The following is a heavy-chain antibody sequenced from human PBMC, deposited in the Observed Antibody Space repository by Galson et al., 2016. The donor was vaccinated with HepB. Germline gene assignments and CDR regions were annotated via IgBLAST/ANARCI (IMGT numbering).Heavy chain of an antibody. CDR2: ITSDGSST. CDR3: ARDRGASTPLDP. D-gene: IGHD2-2*01. J-gene: IGHJ5*02. CDR1: GFTLSNYW. V-gene: IGHV3-74*01. Sequence: SLRLSCAASGFTLSNYWMHWVRQVPGKGLVWVSRITSDGSSTTYAEFVEGRFTISRDNAKNTMYLQMNRLRAEDKAVYYCARDRGASTPLDPWGQGTLVTVSS.